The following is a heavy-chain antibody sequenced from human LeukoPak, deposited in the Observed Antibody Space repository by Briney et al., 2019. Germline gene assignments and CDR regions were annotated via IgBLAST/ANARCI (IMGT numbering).Heavy chain of an antibody. J-gene: IGHJ4*02. V-gene: IGHV4-39*07. CDR2: IYYSGNT. CDR1: GGSISSSSYY. CDR3: ARGNGGVY. Sequence: PSETLSLTRTVSGGSISSSSYYWGWIRQPPGKGLEWIGSIYYSGNTYYNPSLKSRVTISVDTSKNQFSLKLSSVTAADTAVYYCARGNGGVYWGQGTLVTVSS. D-gene: IGHD2-8*02.